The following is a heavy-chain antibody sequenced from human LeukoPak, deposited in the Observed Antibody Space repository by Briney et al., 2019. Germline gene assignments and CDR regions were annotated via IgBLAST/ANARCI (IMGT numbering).Heavy chain of an antibody. Sequence: GASVKVSCKASGGTFSSYTISWVRQAPGQGLEWMGRIIPILGIANYAQKFQGRVTITADKSTSTAYMELSSLRSEDTAVYYCARTSPIVGATGGAFDIWGQGTMVTVSS. CDR1: GGTFSSYT. D-gene: IGHD1-26*01. V-gene: IGHV1-69*02. CDR2: IIPILGIA. J-gene: IGHJ3*02. CDR3: ARTSPIVGATGGAFDI.